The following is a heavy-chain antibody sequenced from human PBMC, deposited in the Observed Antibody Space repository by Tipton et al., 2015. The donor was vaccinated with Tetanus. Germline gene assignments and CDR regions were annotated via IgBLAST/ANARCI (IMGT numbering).Heavy chain of an antibody. J-gene: IGHJ3*02. CDR1: GFTFDDYG. CDR2: INWNGGST. V-gene: IGHV3-20*04. Sequence: AASGFTFDDYGMSWVRQAPGKVLEWVSGINWNGGSTGYADSVKGRFTISRDNAKNSLYLQMNSLRAEDTALYYCAKAVIAHDAFDIWGQGTMVTVSS. CDR3: AKAVIAHDAFDI. D-gene: IGHD3-22*01.